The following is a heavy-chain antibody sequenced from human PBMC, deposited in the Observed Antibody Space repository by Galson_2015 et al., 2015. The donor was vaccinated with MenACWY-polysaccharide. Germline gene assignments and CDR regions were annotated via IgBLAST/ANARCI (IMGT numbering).Heavy chain of an antibody. Sequence: SVKVSCKASGYTFGSRDINWVRQATGQGLEWMGWMNPNSGNTGYAQKFKGGVTMTRNTSITTAYMELSSLRSEDTAVYYCARGSHYSYYYMDVWGKGTTVIVSS. CDR3: ARGSHYSYYYMDV. J-gene: IGHJ6*03. CDR1: GYTFGSRD. V-gene: IGHV1-8*01. CDR2: MNPNSGNT.